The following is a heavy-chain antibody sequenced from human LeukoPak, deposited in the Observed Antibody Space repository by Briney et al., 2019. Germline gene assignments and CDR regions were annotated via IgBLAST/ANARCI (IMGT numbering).Heavy chain of an antibody. V-gene: IGHV1-69*13. D-gene: IGHD3-16*01. CDR3: ARGIGAADF. CDR1: GYTFTSYY. CDR2: IIPIFGTA. J-gene: IGHJ4*02. Sequence: GASVKVSCKASGYTFTSYYMHWVRQAPGQGLEWMGGIIPIFGTANYAQKFQGRVTITADESTSTAYMELSSLRSEDTAVYYCARGIGAADFWGQGILVTVSS.